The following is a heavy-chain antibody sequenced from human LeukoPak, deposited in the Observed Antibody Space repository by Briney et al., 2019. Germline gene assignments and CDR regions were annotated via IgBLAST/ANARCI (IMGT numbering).Heavy chain of an antibody. CDR3: ARDERTSYGDYFFDY. V-gene: IGHV3-66*01. CDR2: IYIGDNT. Sequence: GGSLRLSCAASRFTVSSNYMSWVRQAPGKGLEWVSVIYIGDNTYYADSVKGRFTISRDNSKNTLYLQMNSLRAEDTAVYYCARDERTSYGDYFFDYWGQGTLVTVSS. J-gene: IGHJ4*02. D-gene: IGHD4-17*01. CDR1: RFTVSSNY.